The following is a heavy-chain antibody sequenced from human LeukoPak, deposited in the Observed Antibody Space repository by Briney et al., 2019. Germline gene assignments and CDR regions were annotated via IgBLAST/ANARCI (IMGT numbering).Heavy chain of an antibody. D-gene: IGHD6-13*01. CDR3: ARTFARTYSSSWGSALPDAFDI. J-gene: IGHJ3*02. CDR1: GGSISSGSYY. Sequence: SETLSLTCTVSGGSISSGSYYWSWIRQPPGKGLEWIGYIYYSGSTNYNPSLKSRVTISVDTSKNQFSLKLSSVTAADTAVYYCARTFARTYSSSWGSALPDAFDIWGQGTMATVSS. CDR2: IYYSGST. V-gene: IGHV4-61*01.